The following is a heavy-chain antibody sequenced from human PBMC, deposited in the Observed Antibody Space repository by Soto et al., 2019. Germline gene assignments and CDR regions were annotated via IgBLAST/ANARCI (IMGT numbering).Heavy chain of an antibody. D-gene: IGHD3-16*01. CDR1: GYSFTNND. J-gene: IGHJ5*02. V-gene: IGHV1-8*01. Sequence: GASVKVSCKASGYSFTNNDVSWVRQATGQGLEWMGWMNPGSGDTGYAQKFQGRVTMTRDIPIATAYMELSSLRSDDTAIYYCARMATFGSLNWFDPWGQGTLVTVSS. CDR2: MNPGSGDT. CDR3: ARMATFGSLNWFDP.